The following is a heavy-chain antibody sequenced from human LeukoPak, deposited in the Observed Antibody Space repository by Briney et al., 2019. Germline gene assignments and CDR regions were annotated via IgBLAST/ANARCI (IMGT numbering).Heavy chain of an antibody. CDR1: GFTFSSYA. CDR3: ATAESNYDILTGYSRY. D-gene: IGHD3-9*01. CDR2: ISYDGSNK. V-gene: IGHV3-30*04. J-gene: IGHJ4*02. Sequence: GGSLRLSCAASGFTFSSYAMNWVRQAPGKGLEWVAVISYDGSNKYYADSVKGRFTISRDNSKNTLYLQMNSLRAEDTAVYYCATAESNYDILTGYSRYWGQGTLVTVSS.